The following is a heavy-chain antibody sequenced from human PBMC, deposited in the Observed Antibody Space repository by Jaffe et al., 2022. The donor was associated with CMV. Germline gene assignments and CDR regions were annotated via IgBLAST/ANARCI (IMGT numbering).Heavy chain of an antibody. CDR2: IYYSGST. D-gene: IGHD6-19*01. Sequence: QVQLQESGPGLVKPSETLSLTCTVSGGSISSYYWSWIRQPPGKGLEWIGYIYYSGSTNYNPSLKSRVTISVDTSKNQFSLKLSSVTAADTAVYYCARGPMSSGWYPYYFDYWGQGTLVTVSS. V-gene: IGHV4-59*01. CDR3: ARGPMSSGWYPYYFDY. CDR1: GGSISSYY. J-gene: IGHJ4*02.